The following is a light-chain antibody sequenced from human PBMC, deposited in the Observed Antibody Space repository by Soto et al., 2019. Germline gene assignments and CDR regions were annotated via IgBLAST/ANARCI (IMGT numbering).Light chain of an antibody. Sequence: DIQMTQSPSTLSASVGDRVTITCRASQSISSWLAWYQQKPGKAPKLLIYKASSLESGVPSRFSGSGTGKEFTLTSSNLQTDDYATSYYQQYISYSRTFGKGAKVGIK. J-gene: IGKJ1*01. CDR3: QQYISYSRT. CDR1: QSISSW. CDR2: KAS. V-gene: IGKV1-5*03.